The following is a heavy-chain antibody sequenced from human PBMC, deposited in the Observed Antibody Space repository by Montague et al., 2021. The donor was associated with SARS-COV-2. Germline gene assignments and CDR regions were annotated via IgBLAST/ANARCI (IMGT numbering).Heavy chain of an antibody. J-gene: IGHJ3*02. D-gene: IGHD3-10*01. V-gene: IGHV4-59*08. CDR2: IYYSGST. Sequence: SETLSLTCTVSGGSISSYYWSWIRQPPGKGLEWIGYIYYSGSTDYNPSLKSRVTISVDTSQNQFSLKLSSVTAADTAVYYCARRGQGTMVRGVIISAFDIWGQGTMVTVSS. CDR1: GGSISSYY. CDR3: ARRGQGTMVRGVIISAFDI.